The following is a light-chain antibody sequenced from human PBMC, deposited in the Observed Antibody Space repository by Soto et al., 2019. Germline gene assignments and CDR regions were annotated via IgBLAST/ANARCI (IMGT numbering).Light chain of an antibody. CDR2: DAS. CDR3: QQRSSWPT. CDR1: QSVGSY. Sequence: EIVLTQSPATLSLSPGETATLSCRASQSVGSYLAWYQQKPGQAPTLLIYDASNRATGIPVRFSGSGSGTDFTLTISSLETEDFAVDYCQQRSSWPTFGQGTKLEI. J-gene: IGKJ2*01. V-gene: IGKV3-11*01.